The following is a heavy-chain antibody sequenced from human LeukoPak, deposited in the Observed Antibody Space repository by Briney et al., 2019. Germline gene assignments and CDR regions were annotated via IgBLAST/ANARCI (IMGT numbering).Heavy chain of an antibody. Sequence: SVKLSCKASARTFSSYAISWVRQAPGHGLEWMGRIITILGIANYAHKFQGRITITADKSTSTAYMELSSLRSEDTAVYYCAWVPMDSSGSGDYWGQGTLVTVSS. V-gene: IGHV1-69*04. J-gene: IGHJ4*02. CDR1: ARTFSSYA. CDR3: AWVPMDSSGSGDY. CDR2: IITILGIA. D-gene: IGHD3-22*01.